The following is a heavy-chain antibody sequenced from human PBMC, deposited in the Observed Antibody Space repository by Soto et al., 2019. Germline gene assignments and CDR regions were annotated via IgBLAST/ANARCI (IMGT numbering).Heavy chain of an antibody. J-gene: IGHJ6*02. D-gene: IGHD2-15*01. V-gene: IGHV3-30-3*01. CDR3: ARDRIPKLYYYGMDV. CDR1: GFTFSSYA. Sequence: QVQLVESGGGVVQPGRSLRLSCAASGFTFSSYAMHWVRQAPGKGLEWVAVISYDGSNKYYADSVKGRFTIPRDNSKNTLYLQMNSLRAEDTAVYYCARDRIPKLYYYGMDVWGQGTTVTVSS. CDR2: ISYDGSNK.